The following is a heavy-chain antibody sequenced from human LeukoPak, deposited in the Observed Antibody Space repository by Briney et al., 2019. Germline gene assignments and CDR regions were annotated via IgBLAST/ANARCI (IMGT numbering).Heavy chain of an antibody. V-gene: IGHV3-21*01. J-gene: IGHJ6*03. D-gene: IGHD6-19*01. CDR1: GFTFSSYS. CDR2: ISSSSSYI. Sequence: PGGSLRLSCAASGFTFSSYSMNWVRQAPGKGLEWVSSISSSSSYIYYADSVKGRFTISRDNAKNSLYLQMNSLRAEDTAVYYCARVGVKDSSGWGPTYYYYYYMDVWGKGTTVTISS. CDR3: ARVGVKDSSGWGPTYYYYYYMDV.